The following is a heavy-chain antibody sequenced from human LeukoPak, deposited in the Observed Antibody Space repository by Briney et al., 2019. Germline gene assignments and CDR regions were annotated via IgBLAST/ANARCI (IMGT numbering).Heavy chain of an antibody. CDR2: ISYDGSKK. CDR1: GFTFSSYV. J-gene: IGHJ4*01. Sequence: GGSLRLSCAASGFTFSSYVMHWVRQAPGKGLEWVAVISYDGSKKYCADSVKGRFTISRDNSKNTLYLQMNSLRAEDTAVYYCATDGRSSGWYGFDYWGQGILVTVSS. V-gene: IGHV3-30*03. CDR3: ATDGRSSGWYGFDY. D-gene: IGHD6-19*01.